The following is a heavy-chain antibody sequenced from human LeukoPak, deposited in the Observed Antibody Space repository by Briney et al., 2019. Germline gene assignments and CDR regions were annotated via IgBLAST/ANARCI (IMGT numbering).Heavy chain of an antibody. V-gene: IGHV4-4*07. CDR3: ASTGYISPYYYYYMDV. Sequence: SETLSPTCTVSGGSISSYYWSWIRQPAGKGLEWIGRIYTSGSTNYNPSLKSRVTMSVDTSKNQFSLKLSSVTAADTAVYYCASTGYISPYYYYYMDVWGKGTTVTVSS. J-gene: IGHJ6*03. CDR1: GGSISSYY. D-gene: IGHD2-2*02. CDR2: IYTSGST.